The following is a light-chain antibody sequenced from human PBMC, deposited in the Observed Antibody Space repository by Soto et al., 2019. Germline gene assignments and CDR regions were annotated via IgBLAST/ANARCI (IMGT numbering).Light chain of an antibody. V-gene: IGKV1-39*01. CDR3: QQSYSTPRT. Sequence: DIQMTQSPSSLSASVGDRVTITCRASQSISSDLNWYQQKPGKAPKLLIYAASSLQSGVPSRFSGSGSGTDFTLTISSLQPEDCATYYCQQSYSTPRTVGQGTKVEIK. J-gene: IGKJ1*01. CDR2: AAS. CDR1: QSISSD.